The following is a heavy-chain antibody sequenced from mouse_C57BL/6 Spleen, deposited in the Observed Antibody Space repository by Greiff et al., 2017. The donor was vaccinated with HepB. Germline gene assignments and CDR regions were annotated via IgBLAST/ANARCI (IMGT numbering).Heavy chain of an antibody. D-gene: IGHD2-3*01. CDR3: AREMGFDY. CDR2: INPGSGGT. J-gene: IGHJ2*01. CDR1: GYAFTNYL. V-gene: IGHV1-54*01. Sequence: VHLVESGAELVRPGTSVKVSCKASGYAFTNYLIEWVKQRPGQGLEWIGVINPGSGGTNYNEKFKGKATLTADKSSSTAYMQLSSLTSEDSAVYFCAREMGFDYWGQGTTLTVSS.